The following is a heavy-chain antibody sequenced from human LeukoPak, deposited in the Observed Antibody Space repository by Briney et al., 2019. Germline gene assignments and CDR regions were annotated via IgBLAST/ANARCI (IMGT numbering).Heavy chain of an antibody. V-gene: IGHV3-21*01. Sequence: GGSLRLSCAASGFTISTFDMNWVRQAPGKELEWVSSISTSSRYIYYRDSVKGRFTISRDDAKNSLYLQMNSLRVEDTAVYYCARADCSGSTCYLRRSWFDPWGQGTLVTVSS. J-gene: IGHJ5*02. CDR2: ISTSSRYI. CDR3: ARADCSGSTCYLRRSWFDP. D-gene: IGHD2-2*01. CDR1: GFTISTFD.